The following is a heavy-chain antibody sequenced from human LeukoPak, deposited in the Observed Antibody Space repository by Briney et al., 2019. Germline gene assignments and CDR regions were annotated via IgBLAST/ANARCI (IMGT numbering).Heavy chain of an antibody. CDR1: GFTFSSYH. CDR2: ISSGSSTI. Sequence: PGGSLRLSCAASGFTFSSYHMNWVRQAPGKGLEWVSYISSGSSTIYYADSVKGRFTISRDNAKNSLYLQINSLRAEDTAVYYCARSSYSSSSSVWGQGTMVTVSS. V-gene: IGHV3-48*01. J-gene: IGHJ3*01. D-gene: IGHD6-6*01. CDR3: ARSSYSSSSSV.